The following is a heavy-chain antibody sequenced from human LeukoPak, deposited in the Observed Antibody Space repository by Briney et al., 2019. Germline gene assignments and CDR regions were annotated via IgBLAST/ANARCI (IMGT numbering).Heavy chain of an antibody. D-gene: IGHD3-16*02. V-gene: IGHV4-59*02. CDR2: FYYSGST. J-gene: IGHJ4*02. CDR3: ARGVIAVPCKRYYFDY. CDR1: GASVNSYC. Sequence: AESLSPTWPLSGASVNSYCTGWVRQPPGKGLECICYFYYSGSTNYNPSLKSRVTISVDTSKTQFSVQHSSVTAEATTLYYCARGVIAVPCKRYYFDYSLQGTLVSVSS.